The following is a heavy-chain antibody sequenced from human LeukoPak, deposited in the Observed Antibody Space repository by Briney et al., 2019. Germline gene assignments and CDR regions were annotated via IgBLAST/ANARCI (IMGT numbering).Heavy chain of an antibody. J-gene: IGHJ4*02. CDR1: GGTFSSYA. V-gene: IGHV1-69*05. Sequence: SVKVSFKSSGGTFSSYAISWVRQAPGPGHEWMGRIIPIFGTANYAQKFQSRDTITKDESTSTAYMELSSRRSEDTAVYYWARGRYYERSGYYYWGQGTLVTVSS. CDR2: IIPIFGTA. CDR3: ARGRYYERSGYYY. D-gene: IGHD3-22*01.